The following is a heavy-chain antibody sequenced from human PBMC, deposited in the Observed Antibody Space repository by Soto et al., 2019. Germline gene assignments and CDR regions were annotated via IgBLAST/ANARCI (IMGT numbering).Heavy chain of an antibody. CDR3: ARGGALGRGEASDI. V-gene: IGHV3-74*01. CDR2: ITGDGTRA. D-gene: IGHD3-16*01. Sequence: EVQLEESGGGSVQLGESLRVSCVASGFTFRNQWMHWVRQVPGKGLVWVCRITGDGTRACYADFVKGRFTISRDNALNLLFLQLNSRRVDDTGVYHCARGGALGRGEASDIWGPGTTVAVSS. J-gene: IGHJ6*02. CDR1: GFTFRNQW.